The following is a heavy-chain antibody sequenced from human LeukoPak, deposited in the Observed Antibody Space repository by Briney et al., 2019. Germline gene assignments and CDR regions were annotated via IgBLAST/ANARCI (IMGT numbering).Heavy chain of an antibody. Sequence: PSETLSLTCSVSGYSISSGYYWGWIRQPPGKGLEWIGSIYHSGSTYYSPSLKSRVTISVDTPKNQFSLKLSSVTAADTAVYYCARDRTTVTTNPPEYFQHWGQGTLVTVSS. CDR1: GYSISSGYY. V-gene: IGHV4-38-2*02. D-gene: IGHD4-17*01. CDR3: ARDRTTVTTNPPEYFQH. J-gene: IGHJ1*01. CDR2: IYHSGST.